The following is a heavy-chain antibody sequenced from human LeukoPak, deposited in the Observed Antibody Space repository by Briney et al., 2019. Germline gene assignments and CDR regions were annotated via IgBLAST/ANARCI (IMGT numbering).Heavy chain of an antibody. CDR1: GGSISSYY. CDR3: ARDPQGIAAGYYYYYGMDV. Sequence: PSETMSLTCTVPGGSISSYYWSWIRQPAGKGLEWIGRIYTSGSTNYNPSLKSRVTMSVDTSKNQFSLKLSSVTAADTAVYYCARDPQGIAAGYYYYYGMDVWGQGTTVTVSS. D-gene: IGHD6-13*01. J-gene: IGHJ6*02. CDR2: IYTSGST. V-gene: IGHV4-4*07.